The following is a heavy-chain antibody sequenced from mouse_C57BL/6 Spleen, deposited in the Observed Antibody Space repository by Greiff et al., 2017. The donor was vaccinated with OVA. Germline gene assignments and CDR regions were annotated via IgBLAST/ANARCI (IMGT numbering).Heavy chain of an antibody. CDR1: GFNIKDYY. D-gene: IGHD1-1*01. CDR3: ARVVNAMDY. CDR2: IDPEDGDT. Sequence: VQLQQSGAELVRPGASVKLSCTASGFNIKDYYMHWVKQRPEQGLEWIGRIDPEDGDTEYAPKFQGKATMTADKSSSTAYMQLSSLTSEDSAVYYCARVVNAMDYWGQGTSVTVSS. J-gene: IGHJ4*01. V-gene: IGHV14-1*01.